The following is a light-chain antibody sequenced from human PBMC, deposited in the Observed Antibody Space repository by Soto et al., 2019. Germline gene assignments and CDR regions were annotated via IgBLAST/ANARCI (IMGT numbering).Light chain of an antibody. CDR2: DAS. CDR1: QSVSSY. V-gene: IGKV3-11*01. J-gene: IGKJ2*01. Sequence: EIVLTQSPATLSLSPGERATLSCRASQSVSSYLAWYQQKPGQAPRLLIYDASNRATGIPARFSGSGSGTDFTLTSISLEPEDFAVYYCQQRSNWPYTFGQGTKLEIK. CDR3: QQRSNWPYT.